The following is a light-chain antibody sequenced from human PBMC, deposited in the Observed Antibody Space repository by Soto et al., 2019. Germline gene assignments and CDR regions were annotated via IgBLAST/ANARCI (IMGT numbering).Light chain of an antibody. CDR2: GAS. CDR3: QKLNSYPLT. CDR1: QDMNTY. Sequence: DIQMPTSTSSLSASVVYIFTITFLASQDMNTYIAWYQHTPGKAPKLLIYGASTLQSGVPARFSGSESGAVFTLRISSLQPEDFATYYCQKLNSYPLTFGGGTKVDIK. V-gene: IGKV1-9*01. J-gene: IGKJ4*01.